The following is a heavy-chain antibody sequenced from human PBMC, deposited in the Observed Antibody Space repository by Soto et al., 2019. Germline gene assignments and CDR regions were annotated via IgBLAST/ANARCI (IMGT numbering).Heavy chain of an antibody. Sequence: QVQLVESGGGLVKPGGSLRLSCAASEFTFSDYYMGWIRQAPGKGLEWVSYISKSGTSIYYADSVKGRFTISRDNAKNSLYLQMNSLRAEDTAVYFCARVMEWFKPPNHYYYGMDVWGQGTTVTVSS. D-gene: IGHD3-3*01. CDR3: ARVMEWFKPPNHYYYGMDV. J-gene: IGHJ6*02. V-gene: IGHV3-11*01. CDR1: EFTFSDYY. CDR2: ISKSGTSI.